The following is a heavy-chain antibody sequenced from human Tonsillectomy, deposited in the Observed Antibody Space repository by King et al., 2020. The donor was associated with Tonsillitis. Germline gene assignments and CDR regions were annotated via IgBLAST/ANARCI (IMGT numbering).Heavy chain of an antibody. D-gene: IGHD3-10*01. CDR3: TTLEGGFVDF. CDR1: GFSFNNAW. J-gene: IGHJ4*02. V-gene: IGHV3-15*01. Sequence: VQLVESGGGLVKPGGSLRLSCAASGFSFNNAWMNWVRQAPGKGLEWVGRIKSKTDGGTTDYAAVVKGRFIISRDDSKNTLYLQMNSLKTEDTSVYFCTTLEGGFVDFWGQGTLVIVSS. CDR2: IKSKTDGGTT.